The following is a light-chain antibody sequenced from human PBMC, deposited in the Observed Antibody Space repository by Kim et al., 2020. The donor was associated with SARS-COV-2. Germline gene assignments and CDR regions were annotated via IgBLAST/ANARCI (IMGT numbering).Light chain of an antibody. Sequence: APGERATLSCRASQSVSSYLAWYQQKPGQAPRLLIYDASNRATCIPARFSGSGSGTDFTLTISSLEPEDFAVYYCQQRSNWPITFGQGTRLEIK. CDR2: DAS. CDR3: QQRSNWPIT. V-gene: IGKV3-11*01. CDR1: QSVSSY. J-gene: IGKJ5*01.